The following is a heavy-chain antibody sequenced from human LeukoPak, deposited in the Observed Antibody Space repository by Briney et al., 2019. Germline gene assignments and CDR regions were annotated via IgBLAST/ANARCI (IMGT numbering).Heavy chain of an antibody. V-gene: IGHV1-18*01. J-gene: IGHJ6*02. Sequence: GASVKVSCKASGYIFTSYGSSWVRQAPGQVLEWMGWISAYNGNTNYAQKLQGRVTMTTDTSTSTAYMELRSLRSDDTAVYYCARATVPAAKIGYYYYGMDVWGQGTTVTVSS. CDR1: GYIFTSYG. CDR3: ARATVPAAKIGYYYYGMDV. D-gene: IGHD2-2*01. CDR2: ISAYNGNT.